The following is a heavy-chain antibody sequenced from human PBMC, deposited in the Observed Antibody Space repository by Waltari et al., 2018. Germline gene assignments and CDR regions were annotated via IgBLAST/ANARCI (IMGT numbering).Heavy chain of an antibody. CDR2: IYHSGRT. D-gene: IGHD2-8*02. CDR3: ARHPLTVTPLYYFDY. V-gene: IGHV4-38-2*01. Sequence: QVQLQESGPGLVKPSETLSLTCAVSGYSISSGYYWGWIRQPPGKGLEWIGSIYHSGRTSYNPALKSRVTISVDTSKNQFSLKLSSVTAADTAVYYCARHPLTVTPLYYFDYWGQGTLVTVSS. J-gene: IGHJ4*02. CDR1: GYSISSGYY.